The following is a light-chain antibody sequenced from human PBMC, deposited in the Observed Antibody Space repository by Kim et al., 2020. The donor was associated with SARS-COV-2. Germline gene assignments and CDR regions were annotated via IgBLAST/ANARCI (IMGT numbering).Light chain of an antibody. V-gene: IGKV3-20*01. CDR3: QQYGSSPPLT. J-gene: IGKJ4*01. CDR1: QSVSSSY. Sequence: PGERATLSCRASQSVSSSYLAWYQQKPGQAPRLLIYGASSRATGIPDRFSGSGSGTDFTLTIRRLEPEDFGVYYCQQYGSSPPLTFGGGTKVDIK. CDR2: GAS.